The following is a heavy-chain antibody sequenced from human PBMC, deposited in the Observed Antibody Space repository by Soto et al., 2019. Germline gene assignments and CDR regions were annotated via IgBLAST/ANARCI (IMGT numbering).Heavy chain of an antibody. J-gene: IGHJ4*02. CDR2: INPFDGSR. V-gene: IGHV1-46*03. D-gene: IGHD1-1*01. CDR3: SRLDPGANSPFDH. CDR1: GYIFTSYY. Sequence: ASVKVSCKASGYIFTSYYLHWVRQAPGQGLEWMGWINPFDGSRMFAQSFQGRVTFTRDTSTSTVYMELSGLRSDDTAVYYCSRLDPGANSPFDHWGQGTLVTVSS.